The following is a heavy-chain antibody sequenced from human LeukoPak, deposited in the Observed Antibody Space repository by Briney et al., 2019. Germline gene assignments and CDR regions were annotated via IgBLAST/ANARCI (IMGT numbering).Heavy chain of an antibody. V-gene: IGHV4-59*12. CDR2: IYYSGST. Sequence: SETLSLTCTVSGGSISSYYWSWIRQPPGKGLEWIGYIYYSGSTNYNPSLKSRVTISVDTSKNQFSLKLSSVTAADTAVYYCAGRLVGATIDYWGQGTLVTVSS. J-gene: IGHJ4*02. D-gene: IGHD1-26*01. CDR3: AGRLVGATIDY. CDR1: GGSISSYY.